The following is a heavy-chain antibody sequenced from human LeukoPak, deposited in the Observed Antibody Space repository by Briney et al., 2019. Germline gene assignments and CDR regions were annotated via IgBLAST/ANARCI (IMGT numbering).Heavy chain of an antibody. J-gene: IGHJ6*03. CDR1: GYTFSRYY. V-gene: IGHV1-46*03. CDR2: IDPSGSTT. CDR3: ARPPRPVYYYYIAI. Sequence: ASVKVSCKTSGYTFSRYYMNWVRQAPGQGLEWMGIIDPSGSTTSYAPKFQGRLTMTRDTSTSTDYMELTGLTSEDTAVYYCARPPRPVYYYYIAIWGTGTTVTVSS.